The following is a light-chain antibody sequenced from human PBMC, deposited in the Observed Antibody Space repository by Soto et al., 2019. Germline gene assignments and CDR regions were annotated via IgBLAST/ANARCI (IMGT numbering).Light chain of an antibody. V-gene: IGKV1-39*01. CDR1: QRVSTY. CDR3: QQSYSTLRT. CDR2: AAS. J-gene: IGKJ2*01. Sequence: DIQMTQSPSSLSASVGDRVTITCRASQRVSTYLNWYQQKPEKAPKLLIYAASSLQSGVPSRFSGSGSGTDFSLTISSLQPEDFATYYCQQSYSTLRTFGQGTKLEIK.